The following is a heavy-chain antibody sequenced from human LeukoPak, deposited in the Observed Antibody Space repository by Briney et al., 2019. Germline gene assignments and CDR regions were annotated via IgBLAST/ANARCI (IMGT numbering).Heavy chain of an antibody. V-gene: IGHV4-59*01. Sequence: PSETLSLTCTVSGGSISSYYWSWIRQPPGKGLEWIGYIYYSGSTNYNPSLKSRVTISVDTSKNQFSLKLSSVTAADTAVYYCARDQEYSGYDQNYYYYGMDVWGQGTTVTVSS. CDR2: IYYSGST. D-gene: IGHD5-12*01. J-gene: IGHJ6*02. CDR1: GGSISSYY. CDR3: ARDQEYSGYDQNYYYYGMDV.